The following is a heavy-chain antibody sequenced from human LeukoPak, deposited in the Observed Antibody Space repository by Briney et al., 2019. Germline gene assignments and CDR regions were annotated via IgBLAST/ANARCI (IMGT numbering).Heavy chain of an antibody. CDR1: GYTFTSYY. V-gene: IGHV1-46*01. Sequence: ASVKVSCRASGYTFTSYYMHWVRLAPGQGLEWMGIINPSGGSTSYAQKFQGRVTMTRDTSTSTVYMELSSLRSEDTAVYYCARDSSYYYDSSGYFDYWGQGTLVTVSS. CDR2: INPSGGST. D-gene: IGHD3-22*01. J-gene: IGHJ4*02. CDR3: ARDSSYYYDSSGYFDY.